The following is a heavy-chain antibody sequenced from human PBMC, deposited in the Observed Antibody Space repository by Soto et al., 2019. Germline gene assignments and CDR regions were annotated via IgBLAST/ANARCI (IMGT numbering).Heavy chain of an antibody. CDR2: MSYEGTNK. D-gene: IGHD1-1*01. CDR1: GFTFSSYN. CDR3: AKDMERMDLPDY. J-gene: IGHJ4*02. V-gene: IGHV3-30*18. Sequence: QVPLVESGGGVVQPGRSLRLSCAATGFTFSSYNMHWVRQAPGKGLEWVAVMSYEGTNKYYADSVKGRFTISRDNSKNTLYLQMKSLRAEDTAVYYCAKDMERMDLPDYWGQGTLVTVSS.